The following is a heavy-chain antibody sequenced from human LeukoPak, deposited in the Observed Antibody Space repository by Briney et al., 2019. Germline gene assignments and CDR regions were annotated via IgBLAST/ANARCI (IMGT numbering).Heavy chain of an antibody. CDR2: INHSGST. CDR3: ARHDDSSGYYFFPTYYFDY. J-gene: IGHJ4*02. V-gene: IGHV4-34*01. D-gene: IGHD3-22*01. CDR1: GGSFSGYY. Sequence: SETLSLTCAVYGGSFSGYYWSGIRQPPGKGLEGIGEINHSGSTNYNPSLKSRVTISVDTSKNQFSLKLSSVTAADTAVYYCARHDDSSGYYFFPTYYFDYWGQGTLVTVSS.